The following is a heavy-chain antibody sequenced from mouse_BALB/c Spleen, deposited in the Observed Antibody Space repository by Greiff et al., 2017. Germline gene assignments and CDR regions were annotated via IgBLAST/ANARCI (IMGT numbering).Heavy chain of an antibody. V-gene: IGHV1-4*01. D-gene: IGHD2-4*01. CDR3: ARPTMITTFY. CDR2: INPSSGYT. J-gene: IGHJ3*01. CDR1: GYTFTSYT. Sequence: VKLMESGAELARPGASVKMSCKASGYTFTSYTMHWVKQRPGQGLEWIGYINPSSGYTNYNQKFKDKATLTADKSSSTAYMQLSSLTSEDSAVYYCARPTMITTFYWGQGTLVTVSA.